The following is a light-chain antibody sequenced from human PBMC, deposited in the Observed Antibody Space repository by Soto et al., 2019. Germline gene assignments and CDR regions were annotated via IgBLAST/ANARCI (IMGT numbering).Light chain of an antibody. CDR1: QSISSY. Sequence: QVTKSPSSLSASVGDTVTLTCRASQSISSYLNWYQQKPGKAPKLLIYAASSLQSGVPSRFSGSGSGTDFTLTISSLQPEDFATYYCQQSYSTPTFCQGTRLEIK. CDR2: AAS. CDR3: QQSYSTPT. J-gene: IGKJ5*01. V-gene: IGKV1-39*01.